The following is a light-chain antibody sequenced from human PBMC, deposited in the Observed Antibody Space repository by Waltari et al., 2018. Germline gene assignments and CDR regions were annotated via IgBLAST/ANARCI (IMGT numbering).Light chain of an antibody. CDR1: ERVSRY. CDR2: DTS. J-gene: IGKJ4*01. Sequence: EIVLTQSPATLSLFAGARATLSCRASERVSRYLGWYQQKPGQAPRLLIYDTSIRATGVPARFIGSGYGTDFTLTISSLEPEDFALYFCQQRSLWPLTFGGGTKVEI. CDR3: QQRSLWPLT. V-gene: IGKV3-11*01.